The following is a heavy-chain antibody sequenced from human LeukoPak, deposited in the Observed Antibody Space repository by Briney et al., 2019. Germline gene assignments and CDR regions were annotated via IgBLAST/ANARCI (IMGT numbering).Heavy chain of an antibody. CDR3: ARDSDPEWLVYFDY. J-gene: IGHJ4*02. CDR2: ISSSSSYI. Sequence: NPGGSLRLSCAASGFTFSSYSMNWVRQAPGKGLEWVSSISSSSSYIYYADSVKGRFTISRDNAKNSLYLQMNSLRAEDTAVYYCARDSDPEWLVYFDYWGQGTLVTVSS. CDR1: GFTFSSYS. D-gene: IGHD3-3*01. V-gene: IGHV3-21*01.